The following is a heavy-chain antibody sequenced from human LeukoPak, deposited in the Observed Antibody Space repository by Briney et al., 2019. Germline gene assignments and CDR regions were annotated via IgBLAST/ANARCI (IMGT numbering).Heavy chain of an antibody. Sequence: GGSLRLSCAASGFTFSSYWMHWVRQAPGKGLVWVSRINSDGSSTSYADSVKGRFTISRDNAKNTLYLQMNSLRAEDTAVYYCARETSVAAKPFFDYWGQGTLVTVSS. CDR2: INSDGSST. J-gene: IGHJ4*02. CDR3: ARETSVAAKPFFDY. V-gene: IGHV3-74*01. D-gene: IGHD6-19*01. CDR1: GFTFSSYW.